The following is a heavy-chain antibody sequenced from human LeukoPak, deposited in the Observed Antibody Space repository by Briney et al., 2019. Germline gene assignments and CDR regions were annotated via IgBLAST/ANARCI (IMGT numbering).Heavy chain of an antibody. J-gene: IGHJ3*02. CDR2: IYTSGST. CDR1: GGSISSYY. Sequence: PSETLSLTCSVSGGSISSYYWSWIRQPAGKGLEWIGRIYTSGSTNYNPSLKSRVTMSVDTSKNQFSLKLSSVTAADTAVYYCARDRQYDILTGYISGAFDIWGQGTMVTVSS. V-gene: IGHV4-4*07. D-gene: IGHD3-9*01. CDR3: ARDRQYDILTGYISGAFDI.